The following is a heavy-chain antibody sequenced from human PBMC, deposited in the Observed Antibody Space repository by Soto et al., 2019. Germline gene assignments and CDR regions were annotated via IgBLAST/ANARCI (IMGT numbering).Heavy chain of an antibody. V-gene: IGHV3-20*01. CDR1: GFTFDDYG. D-gene: IGHD3-10*01. J-gene: IGHJ6*03. Sequence: GGSLRLSCAASGFTFDDYGMSWVRQAPGKGLEWVSGINWNGGSTGYADSVKGRFTISRDNAKNSLYLQMNSLRAEDTALYHCAREVPMVRGVDYYYYMDVCGKGNTVTVSS. CDR3: AREVPMVRGVDYYYYMDV. CDR2: INWNGGST.